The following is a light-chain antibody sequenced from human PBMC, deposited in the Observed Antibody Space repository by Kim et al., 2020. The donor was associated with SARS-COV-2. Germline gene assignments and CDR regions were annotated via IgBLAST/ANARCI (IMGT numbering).Light chain of an antibody. CDR1: RLGDRY. V-gene: IGLV3-1*01. Sequence: SVSPGQTADISCSGDRLGDRYVSWYQQRPGQPPMVVIYQDNKRPSGIPERFSGSNSGNTATLTIIETQAMDEAEYYCQAWDSDTDVFGGGTKLTVL. J-gene: IGLJ2*01. CDR2: QDN. CDR3: QAWDSDTDV.